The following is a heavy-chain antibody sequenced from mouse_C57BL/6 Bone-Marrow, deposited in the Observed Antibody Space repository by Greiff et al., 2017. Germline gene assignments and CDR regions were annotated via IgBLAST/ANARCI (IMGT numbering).Heavy chain of an antibody. CDR1: GFNIKDYY. Sequence: EVQLQQSGAELVKPGASVKLSCTASGFNIKDYYMHWVKQRTEQGLEWIGRIDPEDGETKNAPKFQGKATITADTSSNTAYLQLSSLTSEDTAVYYCAQIPSYYYGSSYDYWGQGTTLTVSS. J-gene: IGHJ2*01. CDR2: IDPEDGET. D-gene: IGHD1-1*01. V-gene: IGHV14-2*01. CDR3: AQIPSYYYGSSYDY.